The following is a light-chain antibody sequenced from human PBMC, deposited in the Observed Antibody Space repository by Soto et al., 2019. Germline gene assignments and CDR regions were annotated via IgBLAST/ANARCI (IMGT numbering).Light chain of an antibody. V-gene: IGKV1-39*01. Sequence: DIQMTQSPSSLSAAVGDRVAITCRASQRISTSLNWYQQRPGKSPELLIYGASDLRSGAPTRFSGLGSGTDFNPILSNLRPEDFGTYYCQQSYSMPLTFGGGTKVEIK. CDR2: GAS. CDR3: QQSYSMPLT. J-gene: IGKJ4*01. CDR1: QRISTS.